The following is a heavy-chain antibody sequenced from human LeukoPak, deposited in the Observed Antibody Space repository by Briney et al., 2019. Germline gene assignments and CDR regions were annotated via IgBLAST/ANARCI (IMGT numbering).Heavy chain of an antibody. J-gene: IGHJ3*02. CDR2: IYYSGST. Sequence: SETLSLTCTVSGGSISSYYWSWIRQPPGKGLEWIGYIYYSGSTNYNPSLKSRVTISVDTSKNQFSLKPSSVTAADTAVYYCARGSPRDGSGSYIRAFDIWGQGTMVTVSS. D-gene: IGHD3-10*01. CDR1: GGSISSYY. V-gene: IGHV4-59*01. CDR3: ARGSPRDGSGSYIRAFDI.